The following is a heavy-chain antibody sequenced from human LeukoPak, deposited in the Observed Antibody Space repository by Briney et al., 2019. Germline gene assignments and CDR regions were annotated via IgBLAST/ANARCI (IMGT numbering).Heavy chain of an antibody. CDR1: GGSISSYY. CDR2: VYTSGAA. V-gene: IGHV4-4*09. CDR3: ARHSRYGGGPTSYFYHYYMDV. Sequence: SETLSLTCTVSGGSISSYYWSWVRQPPGKGLEWIGCVYTSGAANYNSSLKSRVTISVDTSKNHFSLKLSSVTAADTAVYYCARHSRYGGGPTSYFYHYYMDVWGKGTTVTVSS. D-gene: IGHD4-23*01. J-gene: IGHJ6*03.